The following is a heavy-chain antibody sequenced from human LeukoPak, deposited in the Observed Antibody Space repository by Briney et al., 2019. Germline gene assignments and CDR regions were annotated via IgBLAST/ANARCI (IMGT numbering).Heavy chain of an antibody. CDR2: ITIGGGRT. V-gene: IGHV3-23*01. Sequence: GGSLRLSCEASGFTFSSYAMAWVRQAPGKGLEWVSSITIGGGRTYYADSVKGRFTISRDNSKNTLYLQMNSLRAEDTAVYYCAKGAPYYYTLDVWGQGTTVTVSS. CDR3: AKGAPYYYTLDV. J-gene: IGHJ6*02. CDR1: GFTFSSYA.